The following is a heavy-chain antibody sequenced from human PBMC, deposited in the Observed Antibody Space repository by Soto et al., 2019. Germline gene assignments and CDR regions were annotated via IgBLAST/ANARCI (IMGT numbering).Heavy chain of an antibody. V-gene: IGHV3-30-3*01. CDR3: ARSDIVLMVYAKIYYYYGMDV. Sequence: QVQLVESGGGVVQPGRSLRLSCAASGFTFSSYAMHWVRQAPGKGLEWVAVISYDGSNKYYADSVKGRFTISRDNSKNTLYLQMNSLRAEDTAVYYCARSDIVLMVYAKIYYYYGMDVWGQGTTVTVSS. CDR2: ISYDGSNK. CDR1: GFTFSSYA. D-gene: IGHD2-8*01. J-gene: IGHJ6*02.